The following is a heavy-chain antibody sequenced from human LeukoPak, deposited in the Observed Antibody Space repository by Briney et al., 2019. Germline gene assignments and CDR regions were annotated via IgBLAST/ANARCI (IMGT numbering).Heavy chain of an antibody. J-gene: IGHJ6*02. CDR1: GYTLTELS. V-gene: IGHV1-24*01. Sequence: ASVTVSCKVSGYTLTELSMHWVRQAPGKGLEWMGGFYPEDGETIYAQKFQGRVTMTEDTSKNTAYMELSSLRSEDTAVYYCATSGDIVVVPAAIDYYYGMDVWGQGTTVTVSS. CDR2: FYPEDGET. CDR3: ATSGDIVVVPAAIDYYYGMDV. D-gene: IGHD2-2*02.